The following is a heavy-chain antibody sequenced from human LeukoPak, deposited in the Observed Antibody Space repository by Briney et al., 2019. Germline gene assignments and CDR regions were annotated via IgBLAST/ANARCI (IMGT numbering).Heavy chain of an antibody. J-gene: IGHJ4*02. CDR1: GGSISSYY. D-gene: IGHD6-13*01. CDR3: ARHIGQLANFDY. CDR2: IYYSGST. V-gene: IGHV4-59*08. Sequence: SETLSLTCTVSGGSISSYYWSWIRQPPGKGLEWIGYIYYSGSTNYNPSLKSRVTISVDTSKNQFSLKLSSVIAADTAVYYCARHIGQLANFDYWGQGTLVTVSS.